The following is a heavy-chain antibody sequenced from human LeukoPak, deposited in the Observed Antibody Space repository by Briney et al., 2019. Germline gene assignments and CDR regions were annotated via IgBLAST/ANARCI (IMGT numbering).Heavy chain of an antibody. CDR1: GGSISSGSYY. D-gene: IGHD3-3*01. CDR3: AREPAYYDFWSGYYFDY. Sequence: PSETLSLTCTVSGGSISSGSYYWSWIRQPAGKGLEWIGRIYTSGSTNYNPSLKSRVTISVDTSKNQFSLKLSSVTAADTAVYYCAREPAYYDFWSGYYFDYWGQGTLVTVSS. V-gene: IGHV4-61*02. J-gene: IGHJ4*02. CDR2: IYTSGST.